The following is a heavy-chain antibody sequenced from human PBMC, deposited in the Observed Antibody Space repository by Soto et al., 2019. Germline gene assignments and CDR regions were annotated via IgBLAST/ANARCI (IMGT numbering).Heavy chain of an antibody. Sequence: SGPPLVQPPQTLTLTCTFSGFSLSSSGVGVGWVRQPPGTSLEWLALIYWDDDKRYSPSLKSRLTITKDTSKNQVVLTMTNIDPVDTATYYCARTDYDYVWGSYPTNNWFDPWGQGTLVTVSS. D-gene: IGHD3-16*01. CDR1: GFSLSSSGVG. J-gene: IGHJ5*02. CDR2: IYWDDDK. V-gene: IGHV2-5*02. CDR3: ARTDYDYVWGSYPTNNWFDP.